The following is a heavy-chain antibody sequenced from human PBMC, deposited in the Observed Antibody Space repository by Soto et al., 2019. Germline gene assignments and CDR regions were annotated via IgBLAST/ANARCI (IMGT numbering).Heavy chain of an antibody. V-gene: IGHV3-23*01. D-gene: IGHD3-3*01. CDR2: ISGSGGST. Sequence: PGGSLGLSCAASGFTFSSYAMSLVRQAPGKGLEWVSAISGSGGSTYYADSVKGRFTISRDNSKNTLYLQMNSLRAEDTAVYYCAKGLYYDFWSGSSPKLYGMDVWGQGTTVTVSS. CDR1: GFTFSSYA. J-gene: IGHJ6*02. CDR3: AKGLYYDFWSGSSPKLYGMDV.